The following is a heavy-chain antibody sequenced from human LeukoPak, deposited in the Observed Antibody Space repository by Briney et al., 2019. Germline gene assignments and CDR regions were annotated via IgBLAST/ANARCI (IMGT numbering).Heavy chain of an antibody. CDR2: ISTSSSYI. V-gene: IGHV3-21*01. CDR1: GFTFSSYE. D-gene: IGHD3-10*01. J-gene: IGHJ4*02. Sequence: GGSLRLSCAASGFTFSSYEMNWVRQAPGKGLEWVSSISTSSSYINYADSVKGRFTISRDNAKKSLYLQMNSLRAEDTAVYYCARVYQGVSLFDGIDYWGQGTLVTVSS. CDR3: ARVYQGVSLFDGIDY.